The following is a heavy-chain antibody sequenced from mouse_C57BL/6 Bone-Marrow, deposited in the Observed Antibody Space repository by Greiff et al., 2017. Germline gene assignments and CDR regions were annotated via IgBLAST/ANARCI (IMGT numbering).Heavy chain of an antibody. V-gene: IGHV14-3*01. D-gene: IGHD2-5*01. CDR1: GFNIKNTY. CDR3: ASGSNYFAWCAD. J-gene: IGHJ3*01. Sequence: VQLKESVAELVRPGASVKLSCTASGFNIKNTYMHWVKQRPEQGLEWIGRIDPANGNTKYAPKFQGKATITADTSSNTAYLQLSSLTSEDTAIYYCASGSNYFAWCADWGQGTLVTVSA. CDR2: IDPANGNT.